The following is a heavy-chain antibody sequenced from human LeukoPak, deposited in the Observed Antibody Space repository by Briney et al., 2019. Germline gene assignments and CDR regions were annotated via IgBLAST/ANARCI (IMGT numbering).Heavy chain of an antibody. CDR2: INPNSGGT. Sequence: RASVKVSCKASVYTFTGYYIHWVRQAPGQGLDWMGWINPNSGGTNYAQKFQGRVNMTRDTSITTAYMELSRLRSEDTAVYYCARGGVDIVATIGSYYFDYWGQGTLVTVSS. D-gene: IGHD5-12*01. CDR3: ARGGVDIVATIGSYYFDY. CDR1: VYTFTGYY. V-gene: IGHV1-2*02. J-gene: IGHJ4*02.